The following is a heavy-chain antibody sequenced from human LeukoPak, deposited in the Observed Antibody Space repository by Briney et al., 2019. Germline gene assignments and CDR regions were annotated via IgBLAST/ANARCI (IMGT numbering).Heavy chain of an antibody. D-gene: IGHD1-14*01. CDR1: GFTFSSYA. Sequence: GGSLRLSCAASGFTFSSYAMSWVRQAPGKGLEWVSTISNSDGSTHYADSVKGRFSISRDNSENTLYLQMNSLRAEDTAVYYCAKATGYLLWGQGTLVTVSS. CDR3: AKATGYLL. J-gene: IGHJ4*02. V-gene: IGHV3-23*01. CDR2: ISNSDGST.